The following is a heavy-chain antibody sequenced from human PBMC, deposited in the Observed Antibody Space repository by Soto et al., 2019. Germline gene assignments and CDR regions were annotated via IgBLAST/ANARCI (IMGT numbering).Heavy chain of an antibody. J-gene: IGHJ4*02. Sequence: LSLTCAASGFTFSSYAMSWVRQAPGKGLEWVSAISGSGGSTYYADSVKGRFTISRDNSKNTLYLQMNSLRAEDTAVYYCAKGGIVVVVAADFDYWGQGTLVTVSS. CDR1: GFTFSSYA. D-gene: IGHD2-15*01. V-gene: IGHV3-23*01. CDR3: AKGGIVVVVAADFDY. CDR2: ISGSGGST.